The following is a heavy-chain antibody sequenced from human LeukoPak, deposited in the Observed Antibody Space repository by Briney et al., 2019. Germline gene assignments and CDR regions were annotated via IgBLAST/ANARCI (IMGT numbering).Heavy chain of an antibody. D-gene: IGHD5-12*01. CDR2: IYYSGST. CDR3: ASYSGYDKTFDH. J-gene: IGHJ4*02. V-gene: IGHV4-59*01. Sequence: PSETLSLTCTVSGGSISSYYWSWIRQPPGKGLEWIGYIYYSGSTNYNPSLKGRVTISVDTSKNQFSLKLSSVTAADTAVYYCASYSGYDKTFDHWGQGTLVTVSS. CDR1: GGSISSYY.